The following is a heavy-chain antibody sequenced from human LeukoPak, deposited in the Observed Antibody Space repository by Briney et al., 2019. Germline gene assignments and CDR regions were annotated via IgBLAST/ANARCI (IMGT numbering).Heavy chain of an antibody. V-gene: IGHV3-23*01. CDR3: ARGTYYYDSSGYYYFDN. Sequence: GGSLRLSCAASGFTSSNYAMNWVSQAAGKGLEWVSGISGSGTSTFYADSVKGRFTVSRDNSKNTLYLQMISLRAEDTAIYYCARGTYYYDSSGYYYFDNWGQGSLVTVSS. D-gene: IGHD3-22*01. J-gene: IGHJ4*02. CDR1: GFTSSNYA. CDR2: ISGSGTST.